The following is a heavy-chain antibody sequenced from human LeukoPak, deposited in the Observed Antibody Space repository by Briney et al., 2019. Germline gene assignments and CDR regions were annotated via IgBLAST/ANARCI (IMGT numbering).Heavy chain of an antibody. CDR1: GFSFTYFW. CDR2: IKQDGSEK. D-gene: IGHD6-13*01. V-gene: IGHV3-7*01. CDR3: AGKIAAAGVVYYYMDV. J-gene: IGHJ6*03. Sequence: PGGSLRLSCAASGFSFTYFWMTWVRQAPGKGLEWVANIKQDGSEKYYVDSAKGRFTISRDNAKNSLYLQMNSLRAEDTAVYYCAGKIAAAGVVYYYMDVWGKGTTVTVSS.